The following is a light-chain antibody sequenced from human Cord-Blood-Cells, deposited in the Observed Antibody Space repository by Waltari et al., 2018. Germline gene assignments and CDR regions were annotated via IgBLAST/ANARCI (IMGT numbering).Light chain of an antibody. Sequence: EIVFPQSPGTLSLSPGERATLSCRASQSVSSSYLAWYQQKPGQAPRLLIYGASSRATGIPDRFSGSGYGTDFTLTISRLEPEDFAVYYCQQYGSSPTFGQGTRLEIK. CDR3: QQYGSSPT. J-gene: IGKJ5*01. CDR1: QSVSSSY. V-gene: IGKV3-20*01. CDR2: GAS.